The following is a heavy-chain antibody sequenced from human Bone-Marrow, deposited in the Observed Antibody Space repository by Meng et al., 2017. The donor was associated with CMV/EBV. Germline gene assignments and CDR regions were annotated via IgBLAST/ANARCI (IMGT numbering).Heavy chain of an antibody. CDR3: ARVRTSCSGGSCYYGRVDY. CDR1: GFTFRKFG. CDR2: ILYDGRNK. V-gene: IGHV3-33*01. J-gene: IGHJ4*02. D-gene: IGHD2-15*01. Sequence: GGSLRLSCAASGFTFRKFGMHWARQAPGKGLEWVAYILYDGRNKYYADSVKDRFTISRDNAKNSLYLQMNSLRAEDTAVYYCARVRTSCSGGSCYYGRVDYWGQGTGVTGSS.